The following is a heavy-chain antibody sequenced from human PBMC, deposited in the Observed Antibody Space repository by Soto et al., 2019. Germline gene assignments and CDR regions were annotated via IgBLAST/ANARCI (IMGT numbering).Heavy chain of an antibody. CDR1: GFTFSRYG. CDR3: AKCSANSCYSPFDY. J-gene: IGHJ4*02. Sequence: EVQLLESGGDLVQPGGSLRLSCAASGFTFSRYGMSWVRQAPGKGLAWVSGITGSGESTYYGDSVKGRFTISRDNSKNTLYLQMNSLGAEDTAVYYCAKCSANSCYSPFDYLGQGTLVNVSP. V-gene: IGHV3-23*01. CDR2: ITGSGEST. D-gene: IGHD2-15*01.